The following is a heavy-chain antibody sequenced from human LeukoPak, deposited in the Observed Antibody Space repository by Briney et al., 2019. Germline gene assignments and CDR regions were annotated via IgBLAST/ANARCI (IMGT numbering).Heavy chain of an antibody. CDR3: AKDSTPTYYDSSGYYDP. CDR2: ITGSGATT. V-gene: IGHV3-23*01. J-gene: IGHJ5*02. D-gene: IGHD3-22*01. CDR1: GFTFSSRA. Sequence: GGSLRLSCTASGFTFSSRAMGWVRQAPGKGLEWVASITGSGATTYYPASVKGRFTISRDNSKNTLYLQMNSLRAEDTAVYYCAKDSTPTYYDSSGYYDPWGQGTLVTVSS.